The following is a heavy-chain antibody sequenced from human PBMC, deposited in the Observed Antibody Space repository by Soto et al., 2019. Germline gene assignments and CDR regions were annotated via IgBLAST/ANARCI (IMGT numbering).Heavy chain of an antibody. J-gene: IGHJ3*02. CDR1: GGSVSSGSYY. CDR2: MSHSGGT. D-gene: IGHD2-21*02. Sequence: QVQLQQWGAGLLKPSETLSLTCAVYGGSVSSGSYYWSWIRQPPGKGLEWIGEMSHSGGTHFNPYLKSRVTISVDTAKTQFSLKMSFVTAADTALYYCARVERGTASTVVDAFDIWGPGTMVTVSS. CDR3: ARVERGTASTVVDAFDI. V-gene: IGHV4-34*01.